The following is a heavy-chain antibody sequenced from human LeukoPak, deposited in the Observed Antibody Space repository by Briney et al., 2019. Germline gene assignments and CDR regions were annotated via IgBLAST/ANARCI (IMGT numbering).Heavy chain of an antibody. D-gene: IGHD6-19*01. J-gene: IGHJ4*02. CDR2: INHSGTK. CDR1: GGTFSGYY. V-gene: IGHV4-34*01. Sequence: SETLSLTCAASGGTFSGYYWRWIRQSPGKGLEWIGEINHSGTKTYNPSFKSRLSISMDTSKNQFSLKLTSMTAADTAVYYCARGLIKGLSLAGSTWGQGTLLTVSS. CDR3: ARGLIKGLSLAGST.